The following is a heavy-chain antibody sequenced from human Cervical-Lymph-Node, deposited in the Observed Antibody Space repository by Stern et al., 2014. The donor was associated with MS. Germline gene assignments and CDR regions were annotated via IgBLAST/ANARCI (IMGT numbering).Heavy chain of an antibody. CDR2: ISAYKGNT. CDR3: ARAGLRFLEWPIHYYGMDV. J-gene: IGHJ6*02. CDR1: GYTFTSYG. Sequence: VQLVESGAEVKKPGASVKVSCKASGYTFTSYGISGVRQAPGQGLEWMGWISAYKGNTNYAQKLQGRVTMTTDTSTSTAYMELRSLRSDDTAVYYCARAGLRFLEWPIHYYGMDVWGQGTTVTVSS. V-gene: IGHV1-18*01. D-gene: IGHD3-3*01.